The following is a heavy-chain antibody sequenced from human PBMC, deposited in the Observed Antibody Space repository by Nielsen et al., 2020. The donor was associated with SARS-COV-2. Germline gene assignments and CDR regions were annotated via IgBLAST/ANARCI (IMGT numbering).Heavy chain of an antibody. V-gene: IGHV3-7*03. CDR1: GFTFSSYG. CDR2: IKRDGSEK. CDR3: AREVAVLAGGFDP. Sequence: GGSLRLSCAASGFTFSSYGMHWVRQAPGKGLEWVANIKRDGSEKYYVDSVKGRFTISRDNAKNSLYLQMNSLRAEDTAVYYCAREVAVLAGGFDPWGQGTPVTVSS. J-gene: IGHJ5*02. D-gene: IGHD2-15*01.